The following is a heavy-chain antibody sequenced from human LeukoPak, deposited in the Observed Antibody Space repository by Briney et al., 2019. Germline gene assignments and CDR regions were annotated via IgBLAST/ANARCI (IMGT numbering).Heavy chain of an antibody. CDR3: AKAARSDSTDY. D-gene: IGHD2-21*02. J-gene: IGHJ4*02. V-gene: IGHV3-23*01. CDR2: ISGSGDST. CDR1: GFTFSNYA. Sequence: GGSLRLSCAASGFTFSNYAMRWVRQAPGEGLEWVSGISGSGDSTYYADSVKGRFTISRDNSKNTLYLQINSLRAEDTAVYYCAKAARSDSTDYWGQGTLVTVSS.